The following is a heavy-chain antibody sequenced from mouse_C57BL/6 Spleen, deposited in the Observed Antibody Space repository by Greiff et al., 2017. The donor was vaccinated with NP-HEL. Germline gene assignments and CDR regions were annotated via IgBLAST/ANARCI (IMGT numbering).Heavy chain of an antibody. J-gene: IGHJ2*01. CDR1: GFSLTSYG. Sequence: VQLQQSGPGLVQPSQSLSITCTVSGFSLTSYGVHWVRQSPGKGLEWLGVIWSGGSTDYNAAFISRLSISKDNSKSQVFFKMNSLQADDTARYYCARMGVYYGNYLYFDYWGQGTTLTVSS. D-gene: IGHD2-1*01. CDR3: ARMGVYYGNYLYFDY. V-gene: IGHV2-2*01. CDR2: IWSGGST.